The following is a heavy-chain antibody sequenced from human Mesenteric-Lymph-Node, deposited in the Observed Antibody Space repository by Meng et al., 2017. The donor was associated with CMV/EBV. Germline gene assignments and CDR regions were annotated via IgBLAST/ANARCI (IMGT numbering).Heavy chain of an antibody. V-gene: IGHV3-30*02. CDR2: IRYDGSNK. J-gene: IGHJ6*02. D-gene: IGHD3-3*01. Sequence: GGSLRLSCAASGFSFSTYGMHWVRQAPGKGLEWVAFIRYDGSNKYYADSVKGRFTISRDNSKNTLYLQMNSLRPEDTAVFYCAKDSGVSPIFQRAYALDVWGQGTTVTVSS. CDR3: AKDSGVSPIFQRAYALDV. CDR1: GFSFSTYG.